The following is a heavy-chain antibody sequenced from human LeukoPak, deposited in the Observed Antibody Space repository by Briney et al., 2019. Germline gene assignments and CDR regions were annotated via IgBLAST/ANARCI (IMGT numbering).Heavy chain of an antibody. Sequence: GGSLRLSCAASGFTFSSYWMHWVRQAPGKGLVWVSRINSDGSSTSYADSVKGRFTISRDNAKNTLYLQMNSLRAEDTAVYYCARQNYDSSGYRVDYWGQGTLVTVSS. D-gene: IGHD3-22*01. CDR1: GFTFSSYW. CDR3: ARQNYDSSGYRVDY. J-gene: IGHJ4*02. CDR2: INSDGSST. V-gene: IGHV3-74*01.